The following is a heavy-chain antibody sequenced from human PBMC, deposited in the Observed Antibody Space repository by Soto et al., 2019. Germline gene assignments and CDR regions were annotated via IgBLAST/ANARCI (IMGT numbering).Heavy chain of an antibody. D-gene: IGHD2-15*01. Sequence: ASVNVSCKASGYTFTSYYMHWVRQAPGQGLEWMGWISAYNGNTNYTQKLQGRVTMTTDTSTSTAYMELRSLRSDDTAVYYCARASGDYYYGMDVWGQGTTVTVSS. V-gene: IGHV1-18*04. CDR2: ISAYNGNT. CDR1: GYTFTSYY. CDR3: ARASGDYYYGMDV. J-gene: IGHJ6*02.